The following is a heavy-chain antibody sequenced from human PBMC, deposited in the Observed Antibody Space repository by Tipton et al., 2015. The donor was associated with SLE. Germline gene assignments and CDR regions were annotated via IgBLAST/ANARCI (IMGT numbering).Heavy chain of an antibody. D-gene: IGHD7-27*01. CDR3: ARDTDETGMSDAFDI. CDR2: IDQIGNT. Sequence: GLVKPSETLSLTCAVYGESFSGYYWNWIRQPPGKGLEWIGEIDQIGNTKYNPSLKSRVSMSVDTPKHQFTLKLSSVTAADTAVYYCARDTDETGMSDAFDIWGQGTMVTVSS. J-gene: IGHJ3*02. CDR1: GESFSGYY. V-gene: IGHV4-34*01.